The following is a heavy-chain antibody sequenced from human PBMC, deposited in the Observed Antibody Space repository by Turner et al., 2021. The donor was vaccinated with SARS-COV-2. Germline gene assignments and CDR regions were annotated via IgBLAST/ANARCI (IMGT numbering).Heavy chain of an antibody. V-gene: IGHV3-53*01. Sequence: VQLVEPGGGCIQPGGSLHFSCAASGFTVSSNYMTWVSQAPGKGLEWVSVIYSGGRTYYADSVKGRFTISRDNSKNTLYLQMNSLRAEDTAVYYCARDLMEVGGMDVWGQGTTVTVSS. J-gene: IGHJ6*02. CDR2: IYSGGRT. CDR1: GFTVSSNY. D-gene: IGHD3-3*01. CDR3: ARDLMEVGGMDV.